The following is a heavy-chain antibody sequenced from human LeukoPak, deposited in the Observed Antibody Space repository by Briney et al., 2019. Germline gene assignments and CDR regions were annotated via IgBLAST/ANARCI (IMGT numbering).Heavy chain of an antibody. V-gene: IGHV1-69*05. CDR1: GYTFSSYA. J-gene: IGHJ6*03. D-gene: IGHD3-3*01. CDR2: INPICGTA. CDR3: ATSDDFWSGYQPPLYFYDMDV. Sequence: ASVKVSCKASGYTFSSYAISWVRQATGQGLEWMGGINPICGTANYAQKFQGRVTITTDDSKSTAYMELSSLRSEDTAVYYCATSDDFWSGYQPPLYFYDMDVRGKGTTVTVSS.